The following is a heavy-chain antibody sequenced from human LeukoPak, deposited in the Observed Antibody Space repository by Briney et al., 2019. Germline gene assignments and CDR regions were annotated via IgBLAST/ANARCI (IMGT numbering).Heavy chain of an antibody. CDR2: INHSGST. Sequence: SETLSLTCAVYGGSFSGYYWSWIRQPPGKGLEWIGEINHSGSTNYNPSLKGRVTISVDTSKNQFSLKLSSVTAADTAVYYCARGPMVSRPAKYYYDSSGYPDSWGQGTMVTVSS. V-gene: IGHV4-34*01. CDR3: ARGPMVSRPAKYYYDSSGYPDS. D-gene: IGHD3-22*01. J-gene: IGHJ3*01. CDR1: GGSFSGYY.